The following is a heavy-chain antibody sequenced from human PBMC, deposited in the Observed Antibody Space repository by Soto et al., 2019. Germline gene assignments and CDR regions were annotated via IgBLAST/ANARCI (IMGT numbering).Heavy chain of an antibody. Sequence: SQTLSLTCAISGDSVSSNSAAWNWIRQSPSRGLEWLGRTYYRSKWYNDYAVSVKSRITINPDTSKNQFSLQLNSLTPEDTVVYYCAREAAPGIGAACAAYYYYYGMDVWGQGTMVTVSS. D-gene: IGHD6-25*01. CDR1: GDSVSSNSAA. CDR2: TYYRSKWYN. V-gene: IGHV6-1*01. CDR3: AREAAPGIGAACAAYYYYYGMDV. J-gene: IGHJ6*02.